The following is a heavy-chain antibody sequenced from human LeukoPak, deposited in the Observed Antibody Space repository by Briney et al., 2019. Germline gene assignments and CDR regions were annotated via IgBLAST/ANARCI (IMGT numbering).Heavy chain of an antibody. CDR3: ARLRFGRYGFADFDY. D-gene: IGHD3-16*01. CDR2: INPNGGST. J-gene: IGHJ4*02. V-gene: IGHV1-46*01. Sequence: ASVKVSCKASGYPFTNSYIHWVRQAPGQGFEWMGIINPNGGSTTYTQKFQTRVTMTRDMSTSIVYMELSSLRSEDAAVYYCARLRFGRYGFADFDYWGQGTLVTVSS. CDR1: GYPFTNSY.